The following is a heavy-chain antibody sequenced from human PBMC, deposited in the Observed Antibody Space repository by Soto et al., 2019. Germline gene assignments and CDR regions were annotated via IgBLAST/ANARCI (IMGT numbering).Heavy chain of an antibody. CDR2: IYPGDSDT. V-gene: IGHV5-51*01. J-gene: IGHJ6*03. CDR1: GYSFTSYW. CDR3: ARLDTSPPYYYYYYMDV. D-gene: IGHD2-2*01. Sequence: ESLKISCKGSGYSFTSYWIGWVRQMPGKGLEWMGIIYPGDSDTRYSPSFQGQVTISADKSISTAYLQWSSLKASDTAMYYCARLDTSPPYYYYYYMDVWGKGTTVTVSS.